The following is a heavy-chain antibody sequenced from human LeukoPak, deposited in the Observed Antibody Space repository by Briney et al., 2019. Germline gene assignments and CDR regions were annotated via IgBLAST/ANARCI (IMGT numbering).Heavy chain of an antibody. CDR3: AREGGGYSYAPFDY. J-gene: IGHJ4*02. V-gene: IGHV4-34*01. CDR2: INHSGST. D-gene: IGHD5-18*01. Sequence: SETLSLTCAVYGGSFSGYYWSWIRQPPGKGLEWIGEINHSGSTNYNPSLKSRVTISVDTSKNQFSLKLSSVTAADTAVYYCAREGGGYSYAPFDYWGQGTLVTVSS. CDR1: GGSFSGYY.